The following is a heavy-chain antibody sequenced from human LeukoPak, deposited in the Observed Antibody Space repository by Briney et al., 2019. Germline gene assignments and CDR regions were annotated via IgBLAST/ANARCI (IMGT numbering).Heavy chain of an antibody. CDR3: ARAVDIVATTPFDL. V-gene: IGHV3-66*01. J-gene: IGHJ3*01. Sequence: PGGSLRLSCAASGFTVSSNYMSWVRQAPGKGLEWVSVLYTGGTTYYADSVMGRFTISRDNSKNTVYVDMNSLRAEDTAVYYCARAVDIVATTPFDLWGQGTMVTVSS. CDR1: GFTVSSNY. D-gene: IGHD5-12*01. CDR2: LYTGGTT.